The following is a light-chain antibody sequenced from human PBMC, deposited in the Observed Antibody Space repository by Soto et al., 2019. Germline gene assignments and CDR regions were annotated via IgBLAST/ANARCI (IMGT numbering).Light chain of an antibody. CDR1: SSDVGGYNY. CDR3: SSYAGRNTFGV. CDR2: EVN. V-gene: IGLV2-8*01. Sequence: QSVLTQPPSASGSPGQSVTISCTGTSSDVGGYNYVSWYQQHPGKAPKLMIYEVNKRPSGVPDRFSGSKSGNTAYLTVSGLQAEDEADYYCSSYAGRNTFGVFGGGIKLTVL. J-gene: IGLJ2*01.